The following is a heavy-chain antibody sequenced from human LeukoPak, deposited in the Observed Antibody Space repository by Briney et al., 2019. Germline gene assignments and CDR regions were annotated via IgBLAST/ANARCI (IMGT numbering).Heavy chain of an antibody. CDR2: IKSKTDGGTT. V-gene: IGHV3-15*01. D-gene: IGHD5/OR15-5a*01. J-gene: IGHJ4*02. Sequence: GGSLRLSCAASGFTFSDAWMNWVRQAPGKGLEWVGRIKSKTDGGTTDYAAPVKGRFIISRDDSKKMLYLQMNSLKTGDTAVYYCTTQSVYDLNYWGQGTLVTVSS. CDR1: GFTFSDAW. CDR3: TTQSVYDLNY.